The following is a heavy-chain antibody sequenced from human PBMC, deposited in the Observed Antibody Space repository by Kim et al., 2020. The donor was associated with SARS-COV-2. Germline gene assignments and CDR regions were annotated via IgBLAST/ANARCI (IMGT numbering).Heavy chain of an antibody. CDR3: AKDQAHYDILTGLDY. CDR2: ISYDGSKT. Sequence: GGALRLSCATFGFTFSTYAMHWVRQAPGQGLEYVALISYDGSKTYYGDSVKGRFTISRDNSKNTLSLQMNSLRDGDTAGYYCAKDQAHYDILTGLDYWG. D-gene: IGHD3-9*01. V-gene: IGHV3-30*18. CDR1: GFTFSTYA. J-gene: IGHJ4*01.